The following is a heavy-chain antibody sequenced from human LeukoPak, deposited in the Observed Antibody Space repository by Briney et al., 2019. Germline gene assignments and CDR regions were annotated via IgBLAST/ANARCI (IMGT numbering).Heavy chain of an antibody. J-gene: IGHJ4*02. D-gene: IGHD2-2*01. CDR2: IYYSGST. CDR1: GGSISSSSYY. V-gene: IGHV4-39*07. Sequence: KPSETLSLTCTVSGGSISSSSYYWGWIRQPPGKGLEWIGSIYYSGSTYYNPSLKSRVTISVDTSKNQFSLKLSSVTAADTAVYYCARAYCSSTSCSLIPRYYFDYWGQGTLVTVSS. CDR3: ARAYCSSTSCSLIPRYYFDY.